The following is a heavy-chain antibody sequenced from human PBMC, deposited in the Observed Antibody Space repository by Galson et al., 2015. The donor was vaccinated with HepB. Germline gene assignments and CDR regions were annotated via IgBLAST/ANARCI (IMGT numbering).Heavy chain of an antibody. CDR2: ISWNSGSI. D-gene: IGHD3-22*01. V-gene: IGHV3-9*01. CDR3: AKAVYYYDSSGPYFDY. J-gene: IGHJ4*02. Sequence: SLRLSCAASGFTFDDYAMHWVRQAPGKGLEWVSGISWNSGSIGYADSVKGRFTISRDNAKNSLYLQMNSLRAEDTALYYCAKAVYYYDSSGPYFDYWGQGTLVTVSS. CDR1: GFTFDDYA.